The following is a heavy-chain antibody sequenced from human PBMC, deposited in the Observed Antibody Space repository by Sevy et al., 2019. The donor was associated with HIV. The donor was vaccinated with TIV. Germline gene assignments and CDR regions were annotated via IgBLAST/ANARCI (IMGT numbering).Heavy chain of an antibody. CDR2: IIPRFGRA. CDR3: ARVDGAREGYDYVGSSFIEQ. D-gene: IGHD3-16*01. Sequence: ASVKVSCKVSGGTFSNSVIIWVRQAPGQGLQWMGRIIPRFGRADYAQKFQGRVTITADESTSTAFMELSRLRSEDTALFYCARVDGAREGYDYVGSSFIEQWGQGTPVTVSS. V-gene: IGHV1-69*13. CDR1: GGTFSNSV. J-gene: IGHJ4*02.